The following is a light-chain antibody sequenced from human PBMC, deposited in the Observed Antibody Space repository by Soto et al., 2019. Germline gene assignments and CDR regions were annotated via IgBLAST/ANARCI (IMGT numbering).Light chain of an antibody. Sequence: EIVLTQSPGTLSLSPGERATLSCRASQTVSSSYLAWYQQKPGQAPRLLIYGASIRVTGIPDRFSGSGSGTDFTLTISRLEPEEFAVYYCQHYVSSPWTFGHGTKVEIK. CDR1: QTVSSSY. V-gene: IGKV3-20*01. J-gene: IGKJ1*01. CDR2: GAS. CDR3: QHYVSSPWT.